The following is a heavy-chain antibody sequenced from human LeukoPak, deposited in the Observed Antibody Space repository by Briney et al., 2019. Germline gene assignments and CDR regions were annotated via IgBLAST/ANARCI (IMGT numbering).Heavy chain of an antibody. CDR2: ISYSGYS. Sequence: SETLSLTCTVSGGSITTYYWTWIRQPPGEGLEWIGYISYSGYSNNNPSVKSRVTTSLDTSKNQLSLKLTSVTAADSAVYYCAGSSGWSGVLDYWGQGTLVTVSS. V-gene: IGHV4-59*01. CDR1: GGSITTYY. CDR3: AGSSGWSGVLDY. J-gene: IGHJ4*02. D-gene: IGHD6-19*01.